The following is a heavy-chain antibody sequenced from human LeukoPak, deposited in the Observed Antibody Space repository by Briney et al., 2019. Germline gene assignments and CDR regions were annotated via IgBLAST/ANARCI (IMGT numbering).Heavy chain of an antibody. CDR1: GLTFRNYN. D-gene: IGHD2-2*01. V-gene: IGHV3-53*01. Sequence: GGSLRLSCAASGLTFRNYNMNWVRQAPGKGLEWVSVIYSVNSTYYADSVKGRFTISRDNSKNTLYLQMNSLRAEDTAVYYCARGPPRYQLLFFGYWGQGTLVTVSS. J-gene: IGHJ4*02. CDR2: IYSVNST. CDR3: ARGPPRYQLLFFGY.